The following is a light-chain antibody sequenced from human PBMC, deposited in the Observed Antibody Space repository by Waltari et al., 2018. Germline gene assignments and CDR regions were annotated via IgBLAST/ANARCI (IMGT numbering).Light chain of an antibody. Sequence: EIVLTQSPATLSLSPGDRATLSRRASQSVGRSLSWYQQKPGQPPRLLIYDASTRAAGVPARISGSGSAADFTLTIGSLEPDDFATYYCQQYNRGWTFGQGTKVEMK. CDR2: DAS. CDR1: QSVGRS. CDR3: QQYNRGWT. J-gene: IGKJ1*01. V-gene: IGKV3-11*01.